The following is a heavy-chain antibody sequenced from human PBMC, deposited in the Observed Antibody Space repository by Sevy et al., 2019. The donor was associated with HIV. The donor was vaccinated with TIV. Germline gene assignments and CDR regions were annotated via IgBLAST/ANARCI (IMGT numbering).Heavy chain of an antibody. Sequence: GGSLRLSCAASGFTFSSYDMHWVRQATGKGLEWVSAIGTAGDTYYPGSVKGRFTISRDNAKNSLYLQMNSLRAEDTAVYYCARDVYILTGFAFDIWGQGTMVTVSS. D-gene: IGHD3-9*01. V-gene: IGHV3-13*01. J-gene: IGHJ3*02. CDR3: ARDVYILTGFAFDI. CDR1: GFTFSSYD. CDR2: IGTAGDT.